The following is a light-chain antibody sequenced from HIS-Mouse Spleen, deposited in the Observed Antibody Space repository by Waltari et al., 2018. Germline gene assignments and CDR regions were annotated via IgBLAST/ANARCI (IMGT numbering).Light chain of an antibody. CDR2: WAS. Sequence: DIVMTQSPDSLAVSLGERATINCKSSQSVLYRSNNKNYLAWYQQKPGQPPKLLIYWASTRESGVPDRFSGSGSGTDFTLTISSLQAEDVAVYYCQQYYSTLWTFGQGTKVEIK. J-gene: IGKJ1*01. CDR1: QSVLYRSNNKNY. V-gene: IGKV4-1*01. CDR3: QQYYSTLWT.